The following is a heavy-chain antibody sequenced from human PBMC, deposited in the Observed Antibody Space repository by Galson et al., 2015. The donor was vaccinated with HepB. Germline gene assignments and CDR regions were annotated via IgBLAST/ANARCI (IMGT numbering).Heavy chain of an antibody. Sequence: SVKVSCKASGYTFTSYGISWVRQAPGQGLEWMGWISAYNGNTNYAQKLQGRVTMTTDTSTSTAYMELRSLRSDDTAVYYCARDSASGWTLHYFDYWGQGTLVTVSS. CDR3: ARDSASGWTLHYFDY. V-gene: IGHV1-18*01. CDR1: GYTFTSYG. CDR2: ISAYNGNT. D-gene: IGHD6-19*01. J-gene: IGHJ4*02.